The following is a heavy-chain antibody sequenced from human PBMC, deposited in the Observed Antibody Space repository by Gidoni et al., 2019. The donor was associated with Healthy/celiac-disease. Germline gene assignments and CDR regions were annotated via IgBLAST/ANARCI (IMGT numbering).Heavy chain of an antibody. CDR3: ARYSSSLGFDY. J-gene: IGHJ4*02. CDR1: GGSISSYY. CDR2: IYYSGRT. V-gene: IGHV4-59*01. Sequence: QVQLQESGPGLATPSETLFLTCTVSGGSISSYYWRWIRQPPGKGLELIGYIYYSGRTNYNPSLKSRVTISVDTSKNQFSLKLSSVTAADTAVYYCARYSSSLGFDYWGQGTLVTVSS. D-gene: IGHD6-6*01.